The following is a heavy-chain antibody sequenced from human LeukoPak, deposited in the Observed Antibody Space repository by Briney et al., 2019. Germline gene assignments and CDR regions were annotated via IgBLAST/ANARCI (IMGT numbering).Heavy chain of an antibody. CDR1: GGSISSGGYY. CDR2: IYSSGNT. J-gene: IGHJ4*02. V-gene: IGHV4-39*01. Sequence: SETLSLTCTVSGGSISSGGYYWSWIRQSPGKGLEWIASIYSSGNTHSNPSLKSRVSISVDTSKNQVSLRLYSVTASDAVIYYCARHLSGTTMSHYFDFWGQGTLVTVSS. D-gene: IGHD1-1*01. CDR3: ARHLSGTTMSHYFDF.